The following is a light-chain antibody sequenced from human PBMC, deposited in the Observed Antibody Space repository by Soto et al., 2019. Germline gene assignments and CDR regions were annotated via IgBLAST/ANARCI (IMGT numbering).Light chain of an antibody. CDR1: QSVSSSY. V-gene: IGKV3-20*01. Sequence: EIVLTQSPGTLSLSPGERATLSCRASQSVSSSYLAWYQQKPGQAPRLLIYGASSRATGIPARFSGSGSGTGFTLNISRLEPEDFAVYYWQQYGSSPRTFGQGTKVEIK. CDR3: QQYGSSPRT. CDR2: GAS. J-gene: IGKJ1*01.